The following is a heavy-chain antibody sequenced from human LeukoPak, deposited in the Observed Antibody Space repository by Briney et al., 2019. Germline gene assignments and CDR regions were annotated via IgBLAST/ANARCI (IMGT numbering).Heavy chain of an antibody. Sequence: SETLSLTCAVYGGSFSDYYWSWIRQSPGRGLEWIGEINQSGTTDYNPSLKSRVIISIDTSKAQFSLKLSSVTAADTAVYYCARDYDSSGYYPFYWGQGTPVTVSS. J-gene: IGHJ4*02. D-gene: IGHD3-22*01. CDR1: GGSFSDYY. CDR3: ARDYDSSGYYPFY. CDR2: INQSGTT. V-gene: IGHV4-34*01.